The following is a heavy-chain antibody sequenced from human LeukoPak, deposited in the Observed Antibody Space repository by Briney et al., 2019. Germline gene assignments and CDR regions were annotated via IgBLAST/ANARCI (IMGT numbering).Heavy chain of an antibody. CDR3: ARDGSGSLLTY. V-gene: IGHV4-39*02. J-gene: IGHJ4*02. CDR2: IYYSGST. D-gene: IGHD3-10*01. Sequence: SETLSLTCTVSGGSISNSSYYWGWIRQPPGKGLEWIGSIYYSGSTYYNPSLKSRVTISVDTSKSQFSLRLSSVTAADTAVYFCARDGSGSLLTYWGQGTLVTVSS. CDR1: GGSISNSSYY.